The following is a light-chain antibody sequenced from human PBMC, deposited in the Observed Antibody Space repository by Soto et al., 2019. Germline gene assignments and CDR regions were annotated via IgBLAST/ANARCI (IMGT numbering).Light chain of an antibody. J-gene: IGKJ3*01. CDR3: QQFGDSPPFS. CDR1: QSVSSN. Sequence: EIVMTQSPATLSVSPGERATLSCRASQSVSSNLAWYQQKPGQAPRLLIYGASTRATGIPARFSGSGSGTEFTLTISSLQSEDFAVYYCQQFGDSPPFSFGPGTKVDIK. CDR2: GAS. V-gene: IGKV3-15*01.